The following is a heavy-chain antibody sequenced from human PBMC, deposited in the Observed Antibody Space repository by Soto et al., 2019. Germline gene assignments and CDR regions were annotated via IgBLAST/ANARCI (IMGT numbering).Heavy chain of an antibody. J-gene: IGHJ4*02. D-gene: IGHD7-27*01. V-gene: IGHV1-69*08. CDR1: GDTFSSYT. CDR2: IIPLLTIT. CDR3: AREGEGASGAY. Sequence: QVQLVQSGAEVKKPGSSVKVSCKASGDTFSSYTFSWVRQATGQGLEWMGRIIPLLTITNYAQKFQGRVTMTANNSTSTAYMELSTLRYEATAGYSCAREGEGASGAYWGQGTLVTVSS.